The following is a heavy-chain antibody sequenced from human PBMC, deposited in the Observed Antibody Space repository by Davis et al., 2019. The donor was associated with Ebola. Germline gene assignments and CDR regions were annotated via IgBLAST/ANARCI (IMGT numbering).Heavy chain of an antibody. CDR2: IKQDGSEK. CDR1: GFTFSSYW. V-gene: IGHV3-7*01. CDR3: AASSFGGDSHFDY. D-gene: IGHD2-21*02. J-gene: IGHJ4*02. Sequence: GGSLRLSCAASGFTFSSYWMSWVHQAPGKGLEWVANIKQDGSEKYYVDSVKGRFTISRDNAKNSLFLQMNSLRAEDTAVYYCAASSFGGDSHFDYWGQGTLVTVSS.